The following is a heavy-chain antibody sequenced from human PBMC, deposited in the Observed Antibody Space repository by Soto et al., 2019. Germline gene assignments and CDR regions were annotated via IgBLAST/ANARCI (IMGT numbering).Heavy chain of an antibody. CDR3: ARFIVVVPAAIPSPRDYYYGMDV. CDR2: IYHSGST. Sequence: SETLSLTCAVSGGSICSSNWWSWVRQPPGKGLEWIGEIYHSGSTNYNPSLKSRVTVSVDKSKNQFSLKLSSVTAADTAVYYCARFIVVVPAAIPSPRDYYYGMDVWGQGTTVTVS. J-gene: IGHJ6*02. D-gene: IGHD2-2*01. V-gene: IGHV4-4*02. CDR1: GGSICSSNW.